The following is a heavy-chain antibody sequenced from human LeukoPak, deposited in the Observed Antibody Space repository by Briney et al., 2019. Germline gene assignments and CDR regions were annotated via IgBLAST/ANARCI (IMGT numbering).Heavy chain of an antibody. D-gene: IGHD3-3*01. V-gene: IGHV4-39*01. CDR3: ARRSITIFGVGIHWGFDP. J-gene: IGHJ5*02. CDR1: GGSISSSSYY. CDR2: IYYSGST. Sequence: PSETLSLTCTVSGGSISSSSYYWGWIRQPPGKGLEWIGSIYYSGSTYYNPSLKSRVTISVDTSKNQFSLKLSSVTAADTAVYYCARRSITIFGVGIHWGFDPWGQGTLVTVSS.